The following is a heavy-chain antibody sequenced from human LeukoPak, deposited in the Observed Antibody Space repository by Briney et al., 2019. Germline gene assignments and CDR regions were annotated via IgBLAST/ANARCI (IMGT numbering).Heavy chain of an antibody. D-gene: IGHD6-19*01. CDR2: VHNVGST. CDR1: GVSTTNGIYY. CDR3: ARHAEYNSGWHFYLDH. Sequence: PSETLSLTCTVSGVSTTNGIYYWAWIRPPPGKGLEWIGSVHNVGSTYYNLSLRSRVTMSIDTSKNPFSLRLNSVTAADTAVYYCARHAEYNSGWHFYLDHWGQGILVTVSS. J-gene: IGHJ4*02. V-gene: IGHV4-39*01.